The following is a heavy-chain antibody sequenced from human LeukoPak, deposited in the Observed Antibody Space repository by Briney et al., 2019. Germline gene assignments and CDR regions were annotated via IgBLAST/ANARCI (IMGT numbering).Heavy chain of an antibody. CDR2: IYSGGST. CDR1: GFTFSSNY. D-gene: IGHD6-6*01. Sequence: RGSLRLSCAASGFTFSSNYMSWVRQAPGKGLEWVSVIYSGGSTYYSGSVKGRFTISRDNSKNTLYLQMNSLRAEDTAVYYCARGGTRYSSSLYFDYWGQGTLVTVSS. V-gene: IGHV3-53*01. J-gene: IGHJ4*02. CDR3: ARGGTRYSSSLYFDY.